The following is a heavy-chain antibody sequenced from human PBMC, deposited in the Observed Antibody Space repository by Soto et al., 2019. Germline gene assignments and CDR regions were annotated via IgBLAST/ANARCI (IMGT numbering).Heavy chain of an antibody. D-gene: IGHD6-13*01. Sequence: GGSLRLSCAASGFTFSSYAMSWVRQAPGKGLEWVSAISGSGGSTYYADSVRGRFTISRDNSKNTLYLQMNSLRAEDTAVYYCAKDKEHSSSWYSYYYGMDVWGQGTTVTVSS. CDR2: ISGSGGST. CDR1: GFTFSSYA. V-gene: IGHV3-23*01. J-gene: IGHJ6*02. CDR3: AKDKEHSSSWYSYYYGMDV.